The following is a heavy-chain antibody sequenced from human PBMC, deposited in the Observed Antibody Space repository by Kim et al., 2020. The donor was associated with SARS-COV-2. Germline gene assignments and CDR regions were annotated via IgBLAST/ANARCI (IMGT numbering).Heavy chain of an antibody. V-gene: IGHV3-30*18. D-gene: IGHD3-10*01. CDR2: ISYDGSNK. Sequence: GGSLRLSCAASGFTFSSYGTHWVRQAPGKGLEWVAVISYDGSNKYYADSVKGRFTISRDNSKNTLYLQMNSLRAEDTAVYYCAKESGSGSYYSWTYYYYGMDVWRQGTTVTVSS. CDR1: GFTFSSYG. J-gene: IGHJ6*02. CDR3: AKESGSGSYYSWTYYYYGMDV.